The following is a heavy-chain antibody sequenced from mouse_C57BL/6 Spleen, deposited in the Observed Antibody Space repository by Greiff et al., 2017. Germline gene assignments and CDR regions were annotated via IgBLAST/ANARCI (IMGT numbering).Heavy chain of an antibody. CDR3: SRDSTVVATRYFDV. V-gene: IGHV5-17*01. Sequence: EVHLVESGGGLVKPGGSLKLSCAASGFTFSDYGMHWVRQAPEKGLAWVAYISSGSGTIYYADTVKGRFTISSDNAKNTLFLQMTSLRSEDTAMYYWSRDSTVVATRYFDVWGTGTTVTVSS. CDR2: ISSGSGTI. CDR1: GFTFSDYG. J-gene: IGHJ1*03. D-gene: IGHD1-1*01.